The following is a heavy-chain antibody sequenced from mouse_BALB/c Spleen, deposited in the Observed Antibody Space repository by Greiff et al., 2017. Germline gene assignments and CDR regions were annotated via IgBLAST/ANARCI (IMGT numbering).Heavy chain of an antibody. CDR3: TRALTGTRAMDY. D-gene: IGHD4-1*01. CDR1: GFTFSNYW. Sequence: EVKLMESGGGLVQPGGSMKLSCVASGFTFSNYWMNWVRQSPEKGLEWVAEIRLKSNNYATHYAESVKGRFTISRDDSKSSVYLQMNNLRAEDTGIYYCTRALTGTRAMDYWGQGTSVTVSS. CDR2: IRLKSNNYAT. J-gene: IGHJ4*01. V-gene: IGHV6-6*02.